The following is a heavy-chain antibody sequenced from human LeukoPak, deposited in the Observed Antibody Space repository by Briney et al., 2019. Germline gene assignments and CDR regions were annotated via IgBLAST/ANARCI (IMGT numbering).Heavy chain of an antibody. CDR2: INHSGST. D-gene: IGHD5-12*01. Sequence: PSETLSLTCAVYGGSFSGYYWSWIRQPPGEGLEWIGEINHSGSTNYNPSLKSRVTISVDTSKNQFSLKLGSVTAADTAVYYCARGSSGYGRYYFDYWGQGTLVTVSS. CDR1: GGSFSGYY. CDR3: ARGSSGYGRYYFDY. J-gene: IGHJ4*02. V-gene: IGHV4-34*01.